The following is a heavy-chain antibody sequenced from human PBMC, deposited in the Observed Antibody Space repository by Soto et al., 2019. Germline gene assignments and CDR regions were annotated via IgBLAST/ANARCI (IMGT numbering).Heavy chain of an antibody. CDR3: AKSVWGSYTSNWFDP. CDR2: ISGSGGSK. CDR1: GFTFSSYA. J-gene: IGHJ5*02. Sequence: GGSLRLSCAASGFTFSSYAMSWGRQAPGKGLEWVSAISGSGGSKYDADSVKGRFTISRDNSKNTLYLQMSGLRAEDTAVYYCAKSVWGSYTSNWFDPWGQGTLVTVSS. V-gene: IGHV3-23*01. D-gene: IGHD3-16*01.